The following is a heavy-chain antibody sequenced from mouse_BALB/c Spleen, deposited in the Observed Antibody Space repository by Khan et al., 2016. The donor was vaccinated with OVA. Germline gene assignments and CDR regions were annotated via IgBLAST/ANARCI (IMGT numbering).Heavy chain of an antibody. Sequence: VELVESGAELARPGASVKLSCKASGYTFTDFYINWVKQRTGQGLEWIGEINPGSGDIYYNEKLKGKATLTADKSSSTAYMQLRSLTSEDSAVYFCARRNYFGYTFAYWGQGTLVTVSA. CDR1: GYTFTDFY. D-gene: IGHD1-2*01. J-gene: IGHJ3*01. CDR2: INPGSGDI. V-gene: IGHV1-77*01. CDR3: ARRNYFGYTFAY.